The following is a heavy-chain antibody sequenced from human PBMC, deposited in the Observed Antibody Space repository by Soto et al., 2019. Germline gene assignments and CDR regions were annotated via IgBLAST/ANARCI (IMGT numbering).Heavy chain of an antibody. Sequence: GGSLRLSCAASGFTFDDYAMHWVRQAPGKGLEWVSGISWNSGSIGYADSVKGRFTISRDNAKNSLYLQMNSLRAEDTAVYYCSNGAVTSSDYYGMDVWGKGTTVTVSS. CDR2: ISWNSGSI. CDR1: GFTFDDYA. V-gene: IGHV3-9*01. D-gene: IGHD4-17*01. J-gene: IGHJ6*04. CDR3: SNGAVTSSDYYGMDV.